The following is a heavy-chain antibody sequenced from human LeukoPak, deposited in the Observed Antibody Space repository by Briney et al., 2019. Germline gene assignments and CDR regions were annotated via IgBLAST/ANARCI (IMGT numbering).Heavy chain of an antibody. CDR1: GGSISSYY. CDR3: ARAAWRYYGSGSFWFDP. J-gene: IGHJ5*02. Sequence: PSETLSLTCTVSGGSISSYYWSWIRQPPGKGLEWIGYIYYSGSTKYNPSLKSRVTISVDTSKNQFSLKLSSVTAADTAVYYCARAAWRYYGSGSFWFDPWGQGTLVTVSS. CDR2: IYYSGST. V-gene: IGHV4-59*08. D-gene: IGHD3-10*01.